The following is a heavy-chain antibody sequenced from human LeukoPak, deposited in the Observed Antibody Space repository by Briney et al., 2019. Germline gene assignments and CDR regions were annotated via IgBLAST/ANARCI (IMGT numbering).Heavy chain of an antibody. J-gene: IGHJ3*02. Sequence: SETLSLTCSVSGGSISSGGYYWSWIRQHPGKGLEWIGYIYYSGSTYYNPSLKSRVTISVDTSKNQFSLKLSSVTVADTAVYYCARGGGYGAFDIWGQGTMVTVSS. CDR3: ARGGGYGAFDI. CDR2: IYYSGST. CDR1: GGSISSGGYY. D-gene: IGHD6-13*01. V-gene: IGHV4-31*03.